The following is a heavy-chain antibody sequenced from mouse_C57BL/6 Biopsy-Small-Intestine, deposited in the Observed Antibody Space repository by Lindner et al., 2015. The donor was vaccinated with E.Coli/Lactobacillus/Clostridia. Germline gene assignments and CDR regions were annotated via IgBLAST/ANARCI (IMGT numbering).Heavy chain of an antibody. Sequence: QESGAELVRPGTSVKVSCKASGYAFSNYLIEWVKQRPGQGLEWIGVINPGSGGTDYNEKFKGRTTLTADKSSSTAYMHLSSLTSEDSAVYFCASYGNFDHWGQGTLVTVSA. CDR1: GYAFSNYL. V-gene: IGHV1-54*01. CDR2: INPGSGGT. CDR3: ASYGNFDH. J-gene: IGHJ3*01. D-gene: IGHD2-1*01.